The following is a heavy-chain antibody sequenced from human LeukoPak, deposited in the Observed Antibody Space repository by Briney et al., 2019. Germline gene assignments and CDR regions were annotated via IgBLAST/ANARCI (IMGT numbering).Heavy chain of an antibody. CDR1: AFTFRSYA. D-gene: IGHD2-15*01. J-gene: IGHJ4*02. V-gene: IGHV3-23*01. CDR2: ISGSGGST. Sequence: GGSLRLSCAASAFTFRSYAMSWVRQAPGKGLEWVSAISGSGGSTYYADSVKGRFTISRDNSKNTLYLQMNSLGAEDTAVHYCAKVGDIVVVVAASPRFFDYWGQGTLVTVSS. CDR3: AKVGDIVVVVAASPRFFDY.